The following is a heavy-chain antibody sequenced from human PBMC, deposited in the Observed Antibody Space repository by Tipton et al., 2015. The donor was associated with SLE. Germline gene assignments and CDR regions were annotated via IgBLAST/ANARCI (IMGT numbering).Heavy chain of an antibody. CDR1: GYSFTSYW. D-gene: IGHD2-8*01. CDR2: IYPGDSDT. Sequence: VQLVQSGAEVKKPGESLKISCKGSGYSFTSYWIGWVRQMPGKGLEWMGIIYPGDSDTRYSPSFQGQVTISADKSISTAYLQWSSLKASDTAMYYWARERHPEGDIVLMVYEGVDYWGQGTLVTVSS. CDR3: ARERHPEGDIVLMVYEGVDY. V-gene: IGHV5-51*03. J-gene: IGHJ4*02.